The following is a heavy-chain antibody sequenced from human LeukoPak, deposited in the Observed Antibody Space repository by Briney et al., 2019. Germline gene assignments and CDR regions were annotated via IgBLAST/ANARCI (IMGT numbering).Heavy chain of an antibody. J-gene: IGHJ4*02. CDR3: ARGQGRNCSSTSCSPFDY. CDR2: INHSGST. CDR1: GGSFSGYY. V-gene: IGHV4-34*01. D-gene: IGHD2-2*01. Sequence: SETLSLTCAVYGGSFSGYYWSWLRQPPGKGLEWIGEINHSGSTNYNPSLKSRVTISVDTSKNQFSLKLSSVTAADTAVYYCARGQGRNCSSTSCSPFDYWGQGTLVTVSS.